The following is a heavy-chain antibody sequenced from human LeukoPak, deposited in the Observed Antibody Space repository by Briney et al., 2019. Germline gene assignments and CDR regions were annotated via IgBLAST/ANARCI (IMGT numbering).Heavy chain of an antibody. CDR3: ARASSGALMWNYFDY. D-gene: IGHD6-19*01. J-gene: IGHJ4*02. Sequence: SETLSLTCTVSGGSISSFYWSWIRQPPGKGLEWIGYIYHSGSTNYNPSLTSRVTISVDTSKNQFSLKLSSVTAADTAVYYCARASSGALMWNYFDYWGQGTLVTVSS. V-gene: IGHV4-59*01. CDR2: IYHSGST. CDR1: GGSISSFY.